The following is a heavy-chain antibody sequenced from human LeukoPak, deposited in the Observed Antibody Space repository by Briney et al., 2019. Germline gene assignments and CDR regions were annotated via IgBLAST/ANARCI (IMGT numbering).Heavy chain of an antibody. CDR2: VSGGGGTT. CDR1: GFTFSSYA. J-gene: IGHJ6*02. V-gene: IGHV3-23*01. CDR3: AKASGGITRTDV. D-gene: IGHD1-14*01. Sequence: GGSLRLSCAASGFTFSSYAMSWVRQAPGKGLEWVSTVSGGGGTTYYADSVKGRFTISRDNSKNTLYLQMNSLRAEDTAVYYCAKASGGITRTDVWGLGTTVTVSS.